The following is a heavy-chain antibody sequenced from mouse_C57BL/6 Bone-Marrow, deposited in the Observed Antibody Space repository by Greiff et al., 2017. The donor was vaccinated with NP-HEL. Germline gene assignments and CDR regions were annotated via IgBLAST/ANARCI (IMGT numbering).Heavy chain of an antibody. CDR3: ARQRRRRPMDY. D-gene: IGHD3-2*02. Sequence: VQLQESGAELVKPGASVKMSCKASGYTFTSYWITWVKQRPGQGLEWIGDIYPGSGSTNYNEKFKSKATLTVDTSSSTAYMQLSSLTSEDSAVYYCARQRRRRPMDYWGQGTSVTVSS. CDR1: GYTFTSYW. V-gene: IGHV1-55*01. CDR2: IYPGSGST. J-gene: IGHJ4*01.